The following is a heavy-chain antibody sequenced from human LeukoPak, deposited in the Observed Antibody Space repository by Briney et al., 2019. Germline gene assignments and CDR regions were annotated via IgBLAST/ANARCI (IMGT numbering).Heavy chain of an antibody. Sequence: SVKVSCKASGGTFSSYAISWVRQAPGQGLEWMGRIIPILGIANYAQKIQGRVTITADKSTSTAYMELSSLRSEDTAVYYCASNPRGYSYGSDYWGQGTLVTVSS. CDR2: IIPILGIA. CDR1: GGTFSSYA. V-gene: IGHV1-69*04. D-gene: IGHD5-18*01. J-gene: IGHJ4*02. CDR3: ASNPRGYSYGSDY.